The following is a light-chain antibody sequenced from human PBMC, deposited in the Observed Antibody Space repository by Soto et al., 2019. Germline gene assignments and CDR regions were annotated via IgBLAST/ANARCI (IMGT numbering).Light chain of an antibody. V-gene: IGKV3-15*01. CDR2: DAS. CDR1: QSVSNN. J-gene: IGKJ1*01. CDR3: QQYNIWPPWT. Sequence: ILMTQSPATLSVSPGERATLSCRASQSVSNNLAWYQQKPGQAPRLLIYDASTSATGIPARFSGSGSGTEFTLTISGLQSEDFAVYYWQQYNIWPPWTFGQGTKVEVK.